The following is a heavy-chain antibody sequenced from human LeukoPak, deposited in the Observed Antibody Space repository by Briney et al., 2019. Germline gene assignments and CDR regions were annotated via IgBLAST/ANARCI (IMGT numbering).Heavy chain of an antibody. D-gene: IGHD3-10*01. CDR1: GGSISSYY. Sequence: SETLSLTCTVSGGSISSYYWTWIRQPPGKGLEWIGYIHYSGSTNYNPSLKSRVTISVDTSKNQFSLQLSSVTATDTAVYYCARWPGGYGLGNWLDPWGQGTLVTVSS. CDR3: ARWPGGYGLGNWLDP. J-gene: IGHJ5*02. V-gene: IGHV4-59*08. CDR2: IHYSGST.